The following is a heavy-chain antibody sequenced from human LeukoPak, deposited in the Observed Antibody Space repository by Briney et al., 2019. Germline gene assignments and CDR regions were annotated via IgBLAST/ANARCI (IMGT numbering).Heavy chain of an antibody. V-gene: IGHV3-30*02. CDR2: IRYDGSNK. J-gene: IGHJ6*03. CDR1: GFTFSSYW. CDR3: AKGNYYYYMDV. Sequence: GGSLRLSCAASGFTFSSYWMSWVRQAPGKGLEWVALIRYDGSNKYYADSVKGRFTISRDNSKNTLYLQINSLRAEDTAVYYCAKGNYYYYMDVWGKGTTVTISS.